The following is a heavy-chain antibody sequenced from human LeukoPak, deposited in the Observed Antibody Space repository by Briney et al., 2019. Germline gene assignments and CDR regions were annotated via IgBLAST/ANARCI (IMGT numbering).Heavy chain of an antibody. J-gene: IGHJ4*02. CDR1: GFSLSTSGVG. V-gene: IGHV2-5*02. CDR2: IYWDDDK. Sequence: SGPTLVKPTQTLTLTCTFSGFSLSTSGVGVGWIRHPPGKALEWLALIYWDDDKRYSPSLKSRLTITKDTSKNQVVLTLTNMDSVDTATYYCARLNVEVVLDYWGQGTLVTVSS. D-gene: IGHD2-15*01. CDR3: ARLNVEVVLDY.